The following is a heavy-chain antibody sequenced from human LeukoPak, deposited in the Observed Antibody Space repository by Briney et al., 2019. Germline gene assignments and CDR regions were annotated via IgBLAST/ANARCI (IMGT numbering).Heavy chain of an antibody. CDR3: ARDSSEYSSSIFYYYYYGMDV. J-gene: IGHJ6*02. D-gene: IGHD6-6*01. CDR2: IKQDGSEK. CDR1: GFTFSSYW. V-gene: IGHV3-7*01. Sequence: GGSLRLSCAASGFTFSSYWMSWVRQAPGKGLEWVANIKQDGSEKYYVDSVKGRFTISRDDAKNSLYLQMNSLRAEDTAVYYCARDSSEYSSSIFYYYYYGMDVWGQGTTVTVSS.